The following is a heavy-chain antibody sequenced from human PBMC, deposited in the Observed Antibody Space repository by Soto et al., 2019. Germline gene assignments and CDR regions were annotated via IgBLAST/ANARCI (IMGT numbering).Heavy chain of an antibody. D-gene: IGHD3-10*01. V-gene: IGHV3-64*01. J-gene: IGHJ4*02. CDR3: ARRGYGLYFDY. Sequence: AASGFTFSSYAMHWVRQAPGKGLEYVSVISGNGDSTYYANSVKGRFTISRDNSKNTLYLQMGSLRAEDTAVYYCARRGYGLYFDYWGQGTLVTVSS. CDR2: ISGNGDST. CDR1: GFTFSSYA.